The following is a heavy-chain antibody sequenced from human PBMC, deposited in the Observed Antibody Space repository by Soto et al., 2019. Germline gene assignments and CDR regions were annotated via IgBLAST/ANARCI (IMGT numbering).Heavy chain of an antibody. V-gene: IGHV1-69*02. CDR3: ASMRGSYGMAV. CDR2: IVPILGIP. J-gene: IGHJ6*02. Sequence: QVQLVQPGAEVKKPGSSVKVSCMASGGTFSSYTITWVRQAPGQGLEWMGRIVPILGIPNYAQKLQGRVTITAEKPTSTAYMELSSLRSEDTAVYYCASMRGSYGMAVWGQGTTVTVSS. D-gene: IGHD1-1*01. CDR1: GGTFSSYT.